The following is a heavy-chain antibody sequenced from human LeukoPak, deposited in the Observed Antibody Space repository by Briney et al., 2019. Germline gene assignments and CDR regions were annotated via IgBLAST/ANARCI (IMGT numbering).Heavy chain of an antibody. V-gene: IGHV4-59*08. CDR2: IYYSGST. CDR1: GGSISSYY. J-gene: IGHJ4*02. D-gene: IGHD5-12*01. Sequence: SSETLSLTCTVSGGSISSYYWSWIRQPPGKGLEWIGYIYYSGSTNYNLSLKSRVTISVDTSKNQFSLKLSSVTAADTAVYYCARRSLVDGSCNYWGQGTLVTVSS. CDR3: ARRSLVDGSCNY.